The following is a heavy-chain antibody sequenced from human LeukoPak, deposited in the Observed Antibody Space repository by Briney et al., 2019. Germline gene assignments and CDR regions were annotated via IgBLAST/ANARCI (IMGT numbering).Heavy chain of an antibody. CDR3: AIATWDY. V-gene: IGHV3-66*01. CDR1: GFTVSSNY. Sequence: GGSLRLSCAAPGFTVSSNYMSWVRQAPGKGLEWLSVIYSGGSTYYADSVKGRFTISRDNAKNTLYLQMNSLRAEDTAVYYCAIATWDYWGQGTLVTVSS. J-gene: IGHJ4*02. CDR2: IYSGGST.